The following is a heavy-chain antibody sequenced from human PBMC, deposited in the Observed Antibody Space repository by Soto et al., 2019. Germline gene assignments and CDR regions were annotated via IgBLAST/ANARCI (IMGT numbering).Heavy chain of an antibody. CDR2: IIPIFGTA. CDR3: ARVRYSSSSWYYYGMDV. D-gene: IGHD6-13*01. V-gene: IGHV1-69*01. Sequence: QVQLVQSGAEVKKPGSSVKVSCKASGGTFSSYAISWVRQAPGQGLEWMGGIIPIFGTANYAQKFQGRVTITADESTSTAYMGLSSLRSEDTAVYYCARVRYSSSSWYYYGMDVWGQGTTVTVSS. CDR1: GGTFSSYA. J-gene: IGHJ6*02.